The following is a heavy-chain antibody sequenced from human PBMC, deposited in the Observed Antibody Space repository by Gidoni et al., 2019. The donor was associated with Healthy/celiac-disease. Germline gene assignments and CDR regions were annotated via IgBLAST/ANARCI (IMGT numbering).Heavy chain of an antibody. V-gene: IGHV3-30-3*01. CDR2: ISYDGSNK. CDR3: ARVARMAARRAEYFQH. J-gene: IGHJ1*01. D-gene: IGHD6-6*01. CDR1: GFTFSSYA. Sequence: QVQLVESGGGVVQPGRSLRLSCAASGFTFSSYAMPWVRQAPGKGLEWVAVISYDGSNKYYADSVKGRFTISRDNSKNTLYLQMNSLRAEDTAVYYCARVARMAARRAEYFQHWGQGTLVTVSS.